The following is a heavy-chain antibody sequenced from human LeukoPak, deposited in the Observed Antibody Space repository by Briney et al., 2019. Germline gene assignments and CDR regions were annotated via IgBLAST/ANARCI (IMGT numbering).Heavy chain of an antibody. CDR2: INQSGST. CDR3: ARRRITMVRVPWGYYFDY. Sequence: SETLSLTCAVYGGSFSGYYWSWIRQPPGKGLEWIGEINQSGSTNYNPSLKSRVTISVDTSKNQFSLKLSSVTAADTAVYYCARRRITMVRVPWGYYFDYWGQGTLVTVSS. V-gene: IGHV4-34*01. CDR1: GGSFSGYY. J-gene: IGHJ4*02. D-gene: IGHD3-10*01.